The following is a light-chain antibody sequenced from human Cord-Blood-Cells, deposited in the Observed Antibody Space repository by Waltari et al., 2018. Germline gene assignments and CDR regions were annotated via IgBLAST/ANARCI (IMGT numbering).Light chain of an antibody. V-gene: IGKV4-1*01. CDR1: QSVLYRSNHKNY. CDR3: QQYYSTPWT. Sequence: DIVMTQSPDSLAVSLGERATIHCKYSQSVLYRSNHKNYLAWYQQKPGQPPKLLIYWASTRESGVPDRFSGSGSGTDFTRTISSLQAEDVAVYYCQQYYSTPWTFGQGTKVEIK. CDR2: WAS. J-gene: IGKJ1*01.